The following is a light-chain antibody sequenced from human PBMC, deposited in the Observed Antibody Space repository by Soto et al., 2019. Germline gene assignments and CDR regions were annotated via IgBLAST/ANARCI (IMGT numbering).Light chain of an antibody. CDR3: QQFYGSPLT. Sequence: DIVMTQSPDSLAVSLGERATINCKSSQSVLYSSNNKNYLAWYQQKPGQPPKLLIYWASTRESGVPDRFSGSGSGTDCTLTISSMHAEDVAVYYCQQFYGSPLTFGQGTKVEI. CDR1: QSVLYSSNNKNY. CDR2: WAS. V-gene: IGKV4-1*01. J-gene: IGKJ1*01.